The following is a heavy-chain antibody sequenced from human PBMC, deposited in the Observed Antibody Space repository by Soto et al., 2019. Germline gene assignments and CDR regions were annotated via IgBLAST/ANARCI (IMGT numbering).Heavy chain of an antibody. V-gene: IGHV6-1*01. CDR1: GDSVSSNSAA. Sequence: SQTLSLTCAISGDSVSSNSAAWNWFRQSTSKGLEWLGRTYYRSKWYNDYAVSVKSRITINPDTSKNQFSLQLNSVTPEDTAVYYCAREHITMIVVVITPGAFDIWGQGTMVTV. D-gene: IGHD3-22*01. CDR3: AREHITMIVVVITPGAFDI. J-gene: IGHJ3*02. CDR2: TYYRSKWYN.